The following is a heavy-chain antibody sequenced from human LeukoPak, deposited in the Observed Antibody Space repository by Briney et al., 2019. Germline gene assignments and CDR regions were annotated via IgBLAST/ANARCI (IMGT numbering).Heavy chain of an antibody. J-gene: IGHJ4*02. D-gene: IGHD3-10*01. CDR3: VKDRGSVVRGVVISGFDY. Sequence: GGSLRLSCAASGFTFDDYAIHWVRQVPGKGLEWVSGTSWNSGSIGYADSVKGRFTISRDNAKKSLYLQMNSLRAEDTALYYCVKDRGSVVRGVVISGFDYWGQGTLVTVSS. CDR2: TSWNSGSI. V-gene: IGHV3-9*01. CDR1: GFTFDDYA.